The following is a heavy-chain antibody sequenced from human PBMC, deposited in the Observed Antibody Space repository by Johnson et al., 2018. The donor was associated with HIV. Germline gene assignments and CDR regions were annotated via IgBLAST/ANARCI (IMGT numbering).Heavy chain of an antibody. J-gene: IGHJ3*02. Sequence: QVQLVESGGGVVQPGRSLRLSCAASSFTFSSYGMHWVRQAPGKGLEWVSVISFDGGAIYYADSVKGRFTISRDNSKNTLYLQMNSLRGEDTAVYYCARDALLRFLEWFIWGQGTMVTVSS. CDR1: SFTFSSYG. CDR3: ARDALLRFLEWFI. CDR2: ISFDGGAI. D-gene: IGHD3-3*01. V-gene: IGHV3-30*03.